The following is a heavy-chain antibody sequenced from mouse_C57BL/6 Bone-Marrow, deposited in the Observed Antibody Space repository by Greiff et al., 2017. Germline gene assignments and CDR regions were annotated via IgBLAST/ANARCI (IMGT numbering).Heavy chain of an antibody. Sequence: QVQLQQSGAELVRPGTSVKVSCKASGYAFTNYLIEWVKQRPGQGLEWIGVINPGSGGTNYNEKFKGKATLTADKSSSTAYMQLSSLTSEDSAVYYCARSRDGLPHAMDYWGQGTSVTVSS. J-gene: IGHJ4*01. CDR1: GYAFTNYL. CDR3: ARSRDGLPHAMDY. D-gene: IGHD2-3*01. V-gene: IGHV1-54*01. CDR2: INPGSGGT.